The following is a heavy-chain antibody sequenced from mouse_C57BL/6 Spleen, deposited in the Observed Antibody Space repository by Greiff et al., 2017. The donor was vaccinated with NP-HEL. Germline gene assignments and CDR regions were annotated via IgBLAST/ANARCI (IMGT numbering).Heavy chain of an antibody. CDR1: GFTFSSYG. D-gene: IGHD2-4*01. V-gene: IGHV5-6*01. CDR2: ISSGGSYT. CDR3: ARQEDYQAGFAY. J-gene: IGHJ3*01. Sequence: EVQLVESGGDLVKPGGSLKLSCAASGFTFSSYGMSWVRQTPDKRLEWVATISSGGSYTYYPDSVKGRFTISRDNAKNTLYLQMSSLKSEDTAMYYCARQEDYQAGFAYWGQGTLVTVSA.